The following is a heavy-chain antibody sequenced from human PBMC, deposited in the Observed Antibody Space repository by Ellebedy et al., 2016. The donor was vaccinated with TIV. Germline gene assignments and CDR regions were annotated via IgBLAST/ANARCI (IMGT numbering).Heavy chain of an antibody. J-gene: IGHJ3*02. Sequence: MPSETLSLTCTVSGGSISSGGYYWSWIRQHPGKGLEWIGYIYYSGSTYYNPSLKSLVTISVDTSKNQFSLKLSSVTAADTAVYYCARAKYCSSTSCPSPGGDDAFDIWGQGTMVTVSS. CDR3: ARAKYCSSTSCPSPGGDDAFDI. D-gene: IGHD2-2*01. V-gene: IGHV4-31*01. CDR2: IYYSGST. CDR1: GGSISSGGYY.